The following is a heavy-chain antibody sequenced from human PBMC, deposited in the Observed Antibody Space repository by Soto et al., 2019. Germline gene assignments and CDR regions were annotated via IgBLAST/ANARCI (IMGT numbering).Heavy chain of an antibody. CDR3: ARDKITGLFDY. J-gene: IGHJ4*02. CDR2: INHSGST. CDR1: GGSFSGDY. D-gene: IGHD2-8*02. V-gene: IGHV4-34*01. Sequence: SETLSVTCAVYGGSFSGDYWTWIRQPPGTGLEWIGEINHSGSTNYNPSLKSRVTISVDTSKNQFSLKLTSVTAADTAVYYCARDKITGLFDYWGQGTLVTVSS.